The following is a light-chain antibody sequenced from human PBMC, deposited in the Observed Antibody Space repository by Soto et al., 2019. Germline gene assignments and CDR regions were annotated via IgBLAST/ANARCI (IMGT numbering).Light chain of an antibody. Sequence: DIQLTQSPSFLSASVGDRVTITCRASQGISSYLAWYQQKTGKAPKLLIYAASTLQSGVPSRFSGSGSGTEFTLTISSLQPEDFATYYCQQLNSYPRFGPGTKVDIK. CDR1: QGISSY. CDR3: QQLNSYPR. V-gene: IGKV1-9*01. CDR2: AAS. J-gene: IGKJ3*01.